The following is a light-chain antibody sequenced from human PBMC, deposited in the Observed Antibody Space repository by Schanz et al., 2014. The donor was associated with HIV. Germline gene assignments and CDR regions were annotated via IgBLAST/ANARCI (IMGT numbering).Light chain of an antibody. CDR1: SSNIGSNR. Sequence: QSVLTQPPSASGTPGQRVSISCSGSSSNIGSNRVNWYQQLPGTAPKLLIYRNNQRPSGVPDRFSGSKSGTSASLAISGLRSEDEADYFCAAWDDSLSAWVFGGGTKLTVL. J-gene: IGLJ3*02. V-gene: IGLV1-47*01. CDR2: RNN. CDR3: AAWDDSLSAWV.